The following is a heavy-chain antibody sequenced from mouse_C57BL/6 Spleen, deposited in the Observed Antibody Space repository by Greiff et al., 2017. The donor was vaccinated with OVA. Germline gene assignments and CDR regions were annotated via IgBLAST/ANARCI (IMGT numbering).Heavy chain of an antibody. CDR3: AREDYDEEGYAMDY. Sequence: EVKLVESGGGLVKPGGSLKLSCAASGFTFSDYGMHWVRQAPETGLEWVAYISSGSRTIYYADTVKGRFTISRDNAKNTLFLQMTSLRSEDTAMYYCAREDYDEEGYAMDYWGQGTSVTVSS. V-gene: IGHV5-17*01. CDR1: GFTFSDYG. CDR2: ISSGSRTI. D-gene: IGHD2-4*01. J-gene: IGHJ4*01.